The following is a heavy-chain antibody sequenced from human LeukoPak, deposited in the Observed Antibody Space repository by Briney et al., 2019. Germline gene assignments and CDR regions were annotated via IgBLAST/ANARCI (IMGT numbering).Heavy chain of an antibody. Sequence: SETLSLTCTVSGGSISSSNYSWTWIRQPPGKGLEWIGEINHSGTTDYNPSLQSRVTISLDTSKNQFSLKVTSVTAADTAVYYCARVRLPPYYYYFYYMDVWGTGTTVTVSS. CDR2: INHSGTT. CDR3: ARVRLPPYYYYFYYMDV. D-gene: IGHD5-18*01. CDR1: GGSISSSNYS. J-gene: IGHJ6*03. V-gene: IGHV4-39*07.